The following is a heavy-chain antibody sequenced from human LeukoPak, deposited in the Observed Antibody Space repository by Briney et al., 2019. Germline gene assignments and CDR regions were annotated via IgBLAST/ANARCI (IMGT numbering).Heavy chain of an antibody. J-gene: IGHJ4*02. Sequence: ASVKVSCKASGYTFTGYYMHWVRQAPGQGLAWMGWIYPNSGATKYAQKFQGRVTMTRDTSISTAYMELSGLRSDDTAVYYCGTLLSNGPFDYWGQGSLVTVSS. CDR3: GTLLSNGPFDY. CDR1: GYTFTGYY. V-gene: IGHV1-2*02. CDR2: IYPNSGAT.